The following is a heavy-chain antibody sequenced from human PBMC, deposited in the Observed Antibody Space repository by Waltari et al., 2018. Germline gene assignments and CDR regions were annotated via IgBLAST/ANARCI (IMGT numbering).Heavy chain of an antibody. V-gene: IGHV1-2*06. CDR2: INPNSGGT. J-gene: IGHJ4*02. Sequence: QVQLVQSGAEVKKPGASVKVSCKASGYTFTCYYIHWVLQAPGQGLEWMGRINPNSGGTNYAQKFQGRVTMTRDTSISTDYMELSRLRSDDTAVYYCARAGVSPEGLVDYWGQGTLVTVSS. CDR3: ARAGVSPEGLVDY. CDR1: GYTFTCYY. D-gene: IGHD3-16*01.